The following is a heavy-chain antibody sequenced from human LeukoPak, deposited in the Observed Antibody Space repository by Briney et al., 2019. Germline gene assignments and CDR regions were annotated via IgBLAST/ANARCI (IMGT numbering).Heavy chain of an antibody. V-gene: IGHV1-46*01. Sequence: ASVKVSCKASGYTFTSYYMDWVRQAPGQGLEWMGIINTSGGRTTYAQKFQGRVSMTRDTSTSTVYLEVSSLRSEDTAVYYCARSQGGNTLWFDPWGQGTLVTVSS. CDR2: INTSGGRT. D-gene: IGHD4-23*01. J-gene: IGHJ5*02. CDR1: GYTFTSYY. CDR3: ARSQGGNTLWFDP.